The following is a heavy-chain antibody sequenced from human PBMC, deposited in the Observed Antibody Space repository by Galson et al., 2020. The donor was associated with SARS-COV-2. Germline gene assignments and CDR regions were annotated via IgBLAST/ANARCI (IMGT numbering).Heavy chain of an antibody. D-gene: IGHD6-19*01. Sequence: GGSLRLSCAASGFSFSNYAMAWVRQAPGKGLEWVSLLNNRGDDTYYADSMQGRFTISRDNSKNILYLQMNNLRAEDTAIYYCAKEGGTGWATDFFQHWGQGTLVTVSS. CDR2: LNNRGDDT. J-gene: IGHJ1*01. CDR3: AKEGGTGWATDFFQH. V-gene: IGHV3-23*01. CDR1: GFSFSNYA.